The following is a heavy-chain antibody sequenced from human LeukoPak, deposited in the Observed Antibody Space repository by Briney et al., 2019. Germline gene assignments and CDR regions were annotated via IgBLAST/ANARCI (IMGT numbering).Heavy chain of an antibody. D-gene: IGHD1-26*01. CDR3: ARRVSEVEPTLRSGENWFDP. V-gene: IGHV4-4*07. Sequence: KPSETLSLTCTVSGDSISSYYWNWIRQPAGKGLEWIGLIYISGSTIYNPSLKSRVTMSVDTSKKQSSLKLSSVTAADTAVYYCARRVSEVEPTLRSGENWFDPWGQGTLVTVSS. CDR2: IYISGST. J-gene: IGHJ5*02. CDR1: GDSISSYY.